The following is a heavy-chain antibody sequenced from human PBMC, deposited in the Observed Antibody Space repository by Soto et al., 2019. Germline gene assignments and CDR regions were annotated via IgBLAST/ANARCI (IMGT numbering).Heavy chain of an antibody. CDR2: ISGSGGST. CDR3: AKYPYGDYGGYFDY. Sequence: GGSLRLSCAASGFTFSSYAMSWVRQAPGKGLEWVSAISGSGGSTYCADSVKGRFTISRDNSKNTLYLQMNSLRAEDTAVYYCAKYPYGDYGGYFDYWGQGTLVTVSS. V-gene: IGHV3-23*01. J-gene: IGHJ4*02. CDR1: GFTFSSYA. D-gene: IGHD4-17*01.